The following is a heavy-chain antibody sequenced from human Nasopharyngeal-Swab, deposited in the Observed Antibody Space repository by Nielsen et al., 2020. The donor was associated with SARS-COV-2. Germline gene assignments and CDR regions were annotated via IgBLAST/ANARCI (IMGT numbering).Heavy chain of an antibody. CDR3: ASSYYDFWSGYYYHGAFDI. Sequence: GGSLRLSCAASGFTFSSYAMHWVRQAPGQGLEWVAVISYDGSNKYYADSVKGRFTISRDNSKNTLYLQMNSLRAEDTAVYYCASSYYDFWSGYYYHGAFDIWGQGTMVTVSS. CDR2: ISYDGSNK. D-gene: IGHD3-3*01. V-gene: IGHV3-30*04. CDR1: GFTFSSYA. J-gene: IGHJ3*02.